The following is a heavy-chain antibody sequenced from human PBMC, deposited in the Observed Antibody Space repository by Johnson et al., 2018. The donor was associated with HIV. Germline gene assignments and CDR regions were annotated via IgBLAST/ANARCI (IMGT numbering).Heavy chain of an antibody. J-gene: IGHJ3*02. CDR2: ISWNRGNI. D-gene: IGHD3-3*01. Sequence: VQLVESGGGLVQPGRSLRLSCAASGFSFDDYDMHWVRQAPGKGLEWVSGISWNRGNIAYTDSVKGRFTISRDNAKKSLYLQMKSLRPEDTALYYCVRAQFLEWLFFDSFDIWGKGTMVTVTS. V-gene: IGHV3-9*01. CDR1: GFSFDDYD. CDR3: VRAQFLEWLFFDSFDI.